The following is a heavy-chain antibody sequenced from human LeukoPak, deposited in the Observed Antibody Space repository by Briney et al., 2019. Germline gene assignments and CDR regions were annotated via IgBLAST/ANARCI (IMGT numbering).Heavy chain of an antibody. V-gene: IGHV3-23*01. CDR3: ASSIVVIPAARFLYYYYYGMDV. CDR1: GFTFSSYA. Sequence: GGSLRLPCAASGFTFSSYAMSWVRQAPGKGLEWVSAISGSGGSTYYADSVKGRFTISRDNSKNTLYLQMNSLRAEDTAVYYCASSIVVIPAARFLYYYYYGMDVWGQGTTVTVSS. CDR2: ISGSGGST. D-gene: IGHD2-2*01. J-gene: IGHJ6*02.